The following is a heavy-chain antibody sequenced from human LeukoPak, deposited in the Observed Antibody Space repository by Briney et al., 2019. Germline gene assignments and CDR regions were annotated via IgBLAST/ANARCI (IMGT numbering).Heavy chain of an antibody. J-gene: IGHJ6*03. V-gene: IGHV4-59*01. CDR1: GGSISPYY. Sequence: SETLSLTSTMSGGSISPYYWSWIRQPPGKGLEWIAYIFHSGTTKYNPSLKSRVAISLDTPKSQFSLKLHSVTAADTAVYYCARGGYYYLDVWGGGTTVTVSS. CDR3: ARGGYYYLDV. CDR2: IFHSGTT.